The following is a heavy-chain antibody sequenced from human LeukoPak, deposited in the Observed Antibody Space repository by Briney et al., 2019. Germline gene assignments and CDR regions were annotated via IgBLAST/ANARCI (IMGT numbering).Heavy chain of an antibody. J-gene: IGHJ4*02. D-gene: IGHD6-6*01. CDR3: ARLGDSSSRLYYFDY. V-gene: IGHV4-59*08. CDR1: GGSISSYY. CDR2: FHYSGST. Sequence: SETLSLPCTVSGGSISSYYWSWIRQPPGKGLEWFGYFHYSGSTNYNPSLKSRVTISVDTSKNQFSLKLSSVTAADTAVYYCARLGDSSSRLYYFDYWGQGTLVTVSS.